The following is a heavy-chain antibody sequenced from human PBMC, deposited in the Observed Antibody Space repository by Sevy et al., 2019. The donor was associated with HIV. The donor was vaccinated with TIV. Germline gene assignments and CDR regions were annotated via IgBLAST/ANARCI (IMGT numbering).Heavy chain of an antibody. CDR3: ARVGTNGYTSDY. V-gene: IGHV3-48*02. Sequence: GGSLRLSCGASGFTFSSYSINWVRQAPGKGLEWISYISSTSKNIYYADSVKGRFTISRDNAKSSVYLQMSSLRDDDMAVYYCARVGTNGYTSDYWGQGTLVTVSS. D-gene: IGHD2-8*01. CDR2: ISSTSKNI. J-gene: IGHJ4*02. CDR1: GFTFSSYS.